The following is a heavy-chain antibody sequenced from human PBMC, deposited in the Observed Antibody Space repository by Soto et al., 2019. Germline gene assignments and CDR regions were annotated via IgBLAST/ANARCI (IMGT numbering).Heavy chain of an antibody. CDR2: IYWDGDR. CDR3: VHSRCGGDCLQSYSSHYYYGMDI. V-gene: IGHV2-5*02. D-gene: IGHD2-21*02. Sequence: QITLKESGPTLVKPTQTLTLTCTFSGFSLSTGGMGVGWIRQPPGKALEWLALIYWDGDRRYRPSLISRLPIAKDTSKNQVVLTMTNMDPVDTATYYCVHSRCGGDCLQSYSSHYYYGMDIWGQGTTVTVSS. J-gene: IGHJ6*02. CDR1: GFSLSTGGMG.